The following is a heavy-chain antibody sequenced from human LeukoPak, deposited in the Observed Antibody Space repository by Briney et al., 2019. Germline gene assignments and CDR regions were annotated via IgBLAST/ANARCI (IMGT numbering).Heavy chain of an antibody. J-gene: IGHJ6*02. Sequence: GGSLRLSCAASGFAFSDYYMTWIRQGPGKGPEWLSYISSSGSTMYYADSVKGRFTISRDNAKNSLYLQMNSLRAEDTAVYYCAGLPYYAMDLWGQGTTVTVSS. V-gene: IGHV3-11*01. CDR2: ISSSGSTM. CDR3: AGLPYYAMDL. CDR1: GFAFSDYY.